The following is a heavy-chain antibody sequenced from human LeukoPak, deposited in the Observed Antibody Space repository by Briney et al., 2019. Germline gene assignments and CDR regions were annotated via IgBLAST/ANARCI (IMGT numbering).Heavy chain of an antibody. J-gene: IGHJ3*02. CDR1: GGSISSSSYY. V-gene: IGHV4-39*07. CDR3: AKDVMGYTYAYSGFDI. Sequence: SETLSLTCTVSGGSISSSSYYSGWGRPPPGKGLEWIGGIYYSGRTYYNPSLKSRITISVDTSKNQFSLKLSSVTAADTAVYYCAKDVMGYTYAYSGFDIWGQGTLVTVAS. CDR2: IYYSGRT. D-gene: IGHD5-18*01.